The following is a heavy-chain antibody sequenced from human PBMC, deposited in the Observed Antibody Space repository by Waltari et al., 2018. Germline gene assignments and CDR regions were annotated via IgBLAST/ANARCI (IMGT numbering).Heavy chain of an antibody. Sequence: QLQLQESGPGLVKPSETLSLTCTVSGGSISSRSYSWGWIRQPPGKGLEWIGSIQLSGSTYYNPSLKSRVTISLDTAKNQFSLKLSSVTAADTAVYYCARLYSSGLVDFWGQGTLVTVSS. CDR2: IQLSGST. CDR1: GGSISSRSYS. J-gene: IGHJ4*02. D-gene: IGHD6-19*01. V-gene: IGHV4-39*07. CDR3: ARLYSSGLVDF.